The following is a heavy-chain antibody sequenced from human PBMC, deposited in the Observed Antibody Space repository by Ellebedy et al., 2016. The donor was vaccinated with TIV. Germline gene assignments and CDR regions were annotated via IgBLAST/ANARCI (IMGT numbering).Heavy chain of an antibody. Sequence: AASVKVSCKASGYTFTDYYIHWVRQATGQGLEWMGWMNPNSGNTGYAQKFQGRVTITRNTSISTAYMELSSLRSEDTAVYYCARAKGFGELPFDYWGQGTRVTVSS. V-gene: IGHV1-8*03. D-gene: IGHD3-10*01. CDR3: ARAKGFGELPFDY. J-gene: IGHJ4*02. CDR1: GYTFTDYY. CDR2: MNPNSGNT.